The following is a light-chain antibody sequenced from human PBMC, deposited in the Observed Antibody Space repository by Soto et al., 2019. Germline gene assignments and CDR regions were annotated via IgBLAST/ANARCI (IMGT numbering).Light chain of an antibody. CDR1: QSVSSK. J-gene: IGKJ1*01. CDR3: QQYNNWPR. V-gene: IGKV3-15*01. Sequence: DIVMTQSPLSLPVTPGESASISFRASQSVSSKLAWFQQKPGQAPSLLIYGVSTRATGVPVRFSGSGSGTEFTLTISSLQSEDFAVYYCQQYNNWPRFGQGTKVDI. CDR2: GVS.